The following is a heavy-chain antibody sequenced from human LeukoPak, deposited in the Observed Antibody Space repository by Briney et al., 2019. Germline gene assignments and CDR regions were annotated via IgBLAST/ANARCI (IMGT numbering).Heavy chain of an antibody. Sequence: SETLSLTCAVYGGSFSGCYWSWIRQPPGKGLEWIGEINHSGSTNYNPSLKSRVTISVDTSKNQFSLKLSSVTAADTAVCYCARGTGYYDSSGYYSFDYWGQGTLVTVSS. V-gene: IGHV4-34*01. J-gene: IGHJ4*02. D-gene: IGHD3-22*01. CDR3: ARGTGYYDSSGYYSFDY. CDR2: INHSGST. CDR1: GGSFSGCY.